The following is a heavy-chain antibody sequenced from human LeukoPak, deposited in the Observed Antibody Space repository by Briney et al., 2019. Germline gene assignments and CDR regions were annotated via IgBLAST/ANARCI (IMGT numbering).Heavy chain of an antibody. CDR3: ARDPFPYYDSSGYQDY. CDR1: GYTFTSYG. J-gene: IGHJ4*02. CDR2: ISAYNGNT. Sequence: ASVKVSCKASGYTFTSYGISWVRQAPGQGLEWMGWISAYNGNTNYAQKLQGRFTITTDTSTSTAYMELRSLRSDDTAVYYCARDPFPYYDSSGYQDYWGQGTLVTVSS. D-gene: IGHD3-22*01. V-gene: IGHV1-18*01.